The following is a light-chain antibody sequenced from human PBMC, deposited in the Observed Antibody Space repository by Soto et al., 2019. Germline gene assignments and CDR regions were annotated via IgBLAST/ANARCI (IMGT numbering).Light chain of an antibody. J-gene: IGKJ2*01. CDR3: QQYANSPPLYT. CDR2: GAS. V-gene: IGKV3-20*01. CDR1: QSVSSKY. Sequence: EIVLTQSPGTLSLSPGERATLSCRASQSVSSKYLVWYQQKPGQAPGLLIYGASSRATGIPDRFSGRGSGTDFTLTIDRLEPEDFAVYYCQQYANSPPLYTFGQGTKLEIK.